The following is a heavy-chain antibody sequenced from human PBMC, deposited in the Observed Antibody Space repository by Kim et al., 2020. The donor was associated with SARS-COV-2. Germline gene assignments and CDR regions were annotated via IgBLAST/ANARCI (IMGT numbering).Heavy chain of an antibody. Sequence: VKGRFTISRDNAKNSLYLQMNSLRAEDTAVYYCARVGFSNYYGSGSYFYYWGQGTLVTVSS. CDR3: ARVGFSNYYGSGSYFYY. V-gene: IGHV3-48*03. J-gene: IGHJ4*02. D-gene: IGHD3-10*01.